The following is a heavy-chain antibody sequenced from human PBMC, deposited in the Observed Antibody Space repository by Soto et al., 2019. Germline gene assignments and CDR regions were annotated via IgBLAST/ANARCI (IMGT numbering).Heavy chain of an antibody. D-gene: IGHD3-16*01. J-gene: IGHJ6*02. CDR3: ARHGLYGSDWDGLDV. CDR2: ISGSGGST. V-gene: IGHV3-23*01. CDR1: GFTFSSYA. Sequence: GGSLRLSCAASGFTFSSYAMSWVRQAPGKGLEWVSAISGSGGSTYYADSVKGRFTISRDNSKNTLYLQMNSLRAEDTAVYYCARHGLYGSDWDGLDVWGQGTTVTVSS.